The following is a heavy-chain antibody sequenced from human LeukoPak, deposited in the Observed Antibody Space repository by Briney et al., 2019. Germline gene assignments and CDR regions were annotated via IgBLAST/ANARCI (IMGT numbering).Heavy chain of an antibody. J-gene: IGHJ5*02. CDR3: ARRVVEALAPSVTNWFDP. CDR2: IYHSGST. V-gene: IGHV4-59*08. D-gene: IGHD5-12*01. CDR1: GGSISSHY. Sequence: KPSETLSLTCTVSGGSISSHYWSWIRQPPGKGLEYIGYIYHSGSTNYNPSLKSRVTIAVDTSKNHFSLRLTSVTAADTAVYYCARRVVEALAPSVTNWFDPWGQGTLVLVSS.